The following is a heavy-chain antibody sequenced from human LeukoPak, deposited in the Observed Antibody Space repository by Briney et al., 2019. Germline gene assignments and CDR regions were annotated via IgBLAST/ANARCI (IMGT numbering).Heavy chain of an antibody. Sequence: PSETLSLTWTVSGGSISSHYWSWIRQLPGNGLEWIGSIYYSGTTNYNPSLKSRVTISVDTSKNQFSLKLSSVTAAETAVYYCARSGYYGSGSYDYWGQGTLVTVPS. V-gene: IGHV4-59*11. CDR2: IYYSGTT. CDR1: GGSISSHY. D-gene: IGHD3-10*01. J-gene: IGHJ4*02. CDR3: ARSGYYGSGSYDY.